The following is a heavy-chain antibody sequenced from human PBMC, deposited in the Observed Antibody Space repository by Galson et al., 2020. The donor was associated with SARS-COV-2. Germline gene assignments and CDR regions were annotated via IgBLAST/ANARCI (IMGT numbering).Heavy chain of an antibody. V-gene: IGHV3-30*04. CDR3: ARTEVVLTTFDY. CDR1: GFTFSSYA. CDR2: ISYDGSNN. J-gene: IGHJ4*02. Sequence: GGSLRLSCAASGFTFSSYAMHWVRQAPGKGLEWVAVISYDGSNNYYADSVKGRFTISRDNSKNTLYLQMNSLRAEDTAVYYCARTEVVLTTFDYWGQGTLVTVSS. D-gene: IGHD4-4*01.